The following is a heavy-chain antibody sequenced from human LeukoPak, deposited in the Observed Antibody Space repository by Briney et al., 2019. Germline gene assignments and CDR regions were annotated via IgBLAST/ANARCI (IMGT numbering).Heavy chain of an antibody. Sequence: PGGSLRLSCAASGLTFSSYAMSWVRQAPGKGLAWGSAISGSGGRTYYADSVKGRFTISRDNSKNTLYLQMNSLRAEDTAVYYCAKSTISHYYDSSGYYYPLDAFDIWGRGTMVTVSS. V-gene: IGHV3-23*01. CDR2: ISGSGGRT. D-gene: IGHD3-22*01. CDR3: AKSTISHYYDSSGYYYPLDAFDI. J-gene: IGHJ3*02. CDR1: GLTFSSYA.